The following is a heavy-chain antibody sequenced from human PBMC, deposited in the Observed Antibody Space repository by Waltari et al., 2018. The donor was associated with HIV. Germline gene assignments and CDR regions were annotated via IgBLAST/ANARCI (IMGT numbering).Heavy chain of an antibody. V-gene: IGHV3-74*01. J-gene: IGHJ6*02. CDR3: TRDGGGHPFVGYGMDV. CDR2: IHNDGSST. CDR1: GFTCRTYW. D-gene: IGHD3-16*01. Sequence: EAQLVESGGVLVQPGGSLRLSCAASGFTCRTYWMNWVRQGPGKGLVWVSGIHNDGSSTSYADSVKGRFTISRDNAKNTLFLQMNSLRVEDTAVYYCTRDGGGHPFVGYGMDVWGQGTTVTVSS.